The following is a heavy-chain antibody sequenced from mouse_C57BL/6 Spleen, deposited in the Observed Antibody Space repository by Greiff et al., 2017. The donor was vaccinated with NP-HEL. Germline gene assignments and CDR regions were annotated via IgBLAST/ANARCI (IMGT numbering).Heavy chain of an antibody. V-gene: IGHV1-50*01. CDR1: GYTFTSYW. CDR3: ARWGYE. CDR2: IDPSDSYT. D-gene: IGHD2-2*01. J-gene: IGHJ3*02. Sequence: QVQLQQPGAELVKPGASVKMSCKASGYTFTSYWMQWVKQRPGQGLEWLGEIDPSDSYTNYNQKFTGKATLTVDTSSSTAYMQLSSLTSEGAAVYYSARWGYEWGQGTLVTVSA.